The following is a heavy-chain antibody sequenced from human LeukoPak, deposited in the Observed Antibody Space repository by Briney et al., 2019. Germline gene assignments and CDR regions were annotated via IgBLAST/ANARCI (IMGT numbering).Heavy chain of an antibody. Sequence: PGGSLRLSCAASGFTFSHYAIHWVRQAPGKGLEWVAVISYDRSNKLYADSVKGRFTLSRDNSKNTLSLQMNSLRPEDTAVYYCASGCSNYDSSGYCFEHWGQGTLVTVSS. D-gene: IGHD3-22*01. V-gene: IGHV3-30-3*01. CDR1: GFTFSHYA. CDR2: ISYDRSNK. J-gene: IGHJ4*02. CDR3: ASGCSNYDSSGYCFEH.